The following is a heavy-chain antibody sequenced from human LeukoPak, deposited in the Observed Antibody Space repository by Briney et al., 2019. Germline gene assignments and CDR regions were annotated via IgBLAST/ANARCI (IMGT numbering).Heavy chain of an antibody. CDR3: ARESAGIAVAAVGTSRPITDAFDI. CDR2: IYYSGST. Sequence: PSETLSLTCTVSGGPISSSSYYWGWIRQPPGKGLEWIGSIYYSGSTYYNPSLKSRVTISVDTSKNQFSLKLSSVTAADTAVYYCARESAGIAVAAVGTSRPITDAFDIWGQGTMVTVSS. D-gene: IGHD6-19*01. J-gene: IGHJ3*02. V-gene: IGHV4-39*07. CDR1: GGPISSSSYY.